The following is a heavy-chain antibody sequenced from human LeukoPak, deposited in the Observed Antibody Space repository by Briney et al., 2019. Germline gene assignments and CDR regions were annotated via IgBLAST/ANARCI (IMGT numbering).Heavy chain of an antibody. Sequence: GGSLRLSCAASGFTFRSYAMSWVRQAPGKGLEWVSSISSGSGTYYADSVKGRVIISRDNSKNTMYLELNRLRAEDTAVYYRAKDLDGSSWYTPFDSWGQGTLVAVSS. CDR2: ISSGSGT. D-gene: IGHD6-13*01. J-gene: IGHJ4*02. CDR1: GFTFRSYA. V-gene: IGHV3-23*01. CDR3: AKDLDGSSWYTPFDS.